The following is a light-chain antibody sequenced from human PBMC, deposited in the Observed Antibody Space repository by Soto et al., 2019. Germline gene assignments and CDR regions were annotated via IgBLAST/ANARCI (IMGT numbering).Light chain of an antibody. Sequence: EIVLTQSPVTLSLSPGEGATLSCKASQSIDTNLGWYQQKPGQVPRLLIYDASLRATGIPARFSGSGSGTDFTLTISRLEPEDFAVYYCHQYGSSPATFGQGTRLEN. J-gene: IGKJ5*01. V-gene: IGKV3-20*01. CDR1: QSIDTN. CDR2: DAS. CDR3: HQYGSSPAT.